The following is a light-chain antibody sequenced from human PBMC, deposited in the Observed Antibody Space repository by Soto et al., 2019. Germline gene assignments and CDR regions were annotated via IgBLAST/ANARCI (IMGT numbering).Light chain of an antibody. Sequence: ETVMTQSPVTLSVSPGERVTLSCRASQSVSSNLAWYQQKPGQAPRLLIHGASTRATGVPARFSGSGSGTEFTLTISSLQSEDSAVYYCQPYNNWPPYTFGQGTRLEIK. CDR2: GAS. J-gene: IGKJ2*01. CDR3: QPYNNWPPYT. V-gene: IGKV3-15*01. CDR1: QSVSSN.